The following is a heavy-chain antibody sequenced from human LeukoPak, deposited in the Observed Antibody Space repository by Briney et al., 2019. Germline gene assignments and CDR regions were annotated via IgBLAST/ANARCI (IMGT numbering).Heavy chain of an antibody. CDR2: INSGNGNT. D-gene: IGHD3-9*01. J-gene: IGHJ4*02. CDR3: AREHDTLTGYSLDY. V-gene: IGHV1-3*01. CDR1: GFTFTSYA. Sequence: ASVKVSCKASGFTFTSYAIHWVRQAPGQRLQWMGWINSGNGNTKYSQKFQGRVTITSDTSATTAYMGLSGLRSEDTAMYYCAREHDTLTGYSLDYWGQGTPVTVSS.